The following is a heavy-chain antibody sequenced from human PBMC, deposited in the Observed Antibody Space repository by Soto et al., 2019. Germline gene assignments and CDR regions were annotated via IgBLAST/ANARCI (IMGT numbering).Heavy chain of an antibody. D-gene: IGHD3-10*01. J-gene: IGHJ5*02. CDR2: TYHTGST. V-gene: IGHV4-59*13. CDR1: GGSFGTNY. CDR3: ATDSAGRGPFDP. Sequence: PSETLSLTCTISGGSFGTNYWSWVRQAPGKGWEWIGYTYHTGSTKYNPSLMSRATISVDTSKNQFSLSLNSAAAADTAVYYCATDSAGRGPFDPWGQGILVTVSS.